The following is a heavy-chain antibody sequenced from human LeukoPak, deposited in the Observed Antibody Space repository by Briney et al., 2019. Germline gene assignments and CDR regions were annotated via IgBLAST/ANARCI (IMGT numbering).Heavy chain of an antibody. V-gene: IGHV1-2*02. Sequence: ASAKVSCKASGYTFTGYYMHWVRQAPGQGLEWMGWINPNSGGTNYAQKFQGRVTMTRDTSISTAYMELSRLRSDDTAVYYCARDSDSSGYYKLFDYWGQRTLVTVSS. CDR3: ARDSDSSGYYKLFDY. CDR2: INPNSGGT. D-gene: IGHD3-22*01. CDR1: GYTFTGYY. J-gene: IGHJ4*02.